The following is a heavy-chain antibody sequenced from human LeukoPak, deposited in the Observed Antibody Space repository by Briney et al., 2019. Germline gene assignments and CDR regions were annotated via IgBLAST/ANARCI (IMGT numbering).Heavy chain of an antibody. CDR1: GYTFTNYG. V-gene: IGHV1-18*01. D-gene: IGHD2-2*01. CDR3: ARVVVVVSAAPGTYYMDV. CDR2: TITYNGNT. Sequence: GASVKVSCKASGYTFTNYGISWVRQAPGQGLEWMGWTITYNGNTKYVQKLQGRVTMTTDTSTNTAYMELRSLRSDDTAVYYCARVVVVVSAAPGTYYMDVWGKGTTVAVSS. J-gene: IGHJ6*03.